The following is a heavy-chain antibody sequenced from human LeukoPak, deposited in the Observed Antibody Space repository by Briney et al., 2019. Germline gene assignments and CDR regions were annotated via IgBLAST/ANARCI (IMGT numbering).Heavy chain of an antibody. CDR1: GFTFSSYS. CDR2: ISSSRSTI. V-gene: IGHV3-48*01. J-gene: IGHJ6*03. D-gene: IGHD3-10*01. CDR3: TRLGPNYYYYMDV. Sequence: GGSLRLSCAASGFTFSSYSMNWVRQAPGKGLEWVSYISSSRSTIYYADSVKGRFTISRDNAKNSLYLQMNGLRTEDTAVYYCTRLGPNYYYYMDVWGKGTTVTVSS.